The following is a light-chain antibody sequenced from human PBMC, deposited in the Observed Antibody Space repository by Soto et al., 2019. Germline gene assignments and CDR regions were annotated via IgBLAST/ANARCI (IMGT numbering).Light chain of an antibody. Sequence: QLVLTQSPSASASLGASVKLTCTLSSGHSSYAIAWHQQQPEKGPRYLMKLNSDGSHSKGDGIPDRFSGSSSGAERYLTISSLQSEDEADYYCQTWGTGIHVVFGGGTKVTDL. CDR3: QTWGTGIHVV. J-gene: IGLJ2*01. V-gene: IGLV4-69*01. CDR1: SGHSSYA. CDR2: LNSDGSH.